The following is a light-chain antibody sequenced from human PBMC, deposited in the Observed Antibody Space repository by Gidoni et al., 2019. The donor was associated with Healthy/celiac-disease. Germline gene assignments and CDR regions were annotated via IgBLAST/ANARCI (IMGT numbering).Light chain of an antibody. CDR3: QQSYSTPYT. Sequence: IQMTQSPSSLSASVGDRVTITCRASQSISSYLNWYQQKPGKAPKLLIYAASSVHSGVPSRFSGSGSGTDFTLTISSLQPEDFATYYCQQSYSTPYTFGQGTKLEIK. CDR2: AAS. CDR1: QSISSY. V-gene: IGKV1-39*01. J-gene: IGKJ2*01.